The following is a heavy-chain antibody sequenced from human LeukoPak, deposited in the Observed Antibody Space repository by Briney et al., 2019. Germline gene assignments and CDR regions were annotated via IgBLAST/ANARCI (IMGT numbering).Heavy chain of an antibody. V-gene: IGHV3-21*01. J-gene: IGHJ6*02. CDR1: GFTFSNYD. D-gene: IGHD3-3*01. CDR2: ISSSSTYI. CDR3: ARDLRRTIFGVVIYYGMDV. Sequence: GGSLRLSCAASGFTFSNYDMNWVRQAPGKGLEWVSSISSSSTYIYYADSVKGRFTVSRDSAKNSLYLRMNSLRAEDTAVYYCARDLRRTIFGVVIYYGMDVWGQGTTVTVSS.